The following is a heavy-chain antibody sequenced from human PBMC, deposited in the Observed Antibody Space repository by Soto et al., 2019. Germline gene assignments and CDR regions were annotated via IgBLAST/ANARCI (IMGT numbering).Heavy chain of an antibody. CDR3: ARLDWGYYDSSGIDAFDI. V-gene: IGHV4-39*01. Sequence: QLQLQESGPGLVKPSETLSLTCTVSGGSISSRSYYWGWIRQPPGKGLEWSGSIYYSGNTYYNPSLKSRVTISIDTSKNQFSLKLSSVTAADTAVYYCARLDWGYYDSSGIDAFDIWGQGTMVTVSS. D-gene: IGHD3-22*01. CDR1: GGSISSRSYY. J-gene: IGHJ3*02. CDR2: IYYSGNT.